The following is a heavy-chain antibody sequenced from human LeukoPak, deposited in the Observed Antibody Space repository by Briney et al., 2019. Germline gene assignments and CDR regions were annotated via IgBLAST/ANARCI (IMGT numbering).Heavy chain of an antibody. V-gene: IGHV3-23*01. CDR3: AKSFAYYGSGSYYTY. J-gene: IGHJ4*02. Sequence: PGGSLRLSCAASGFTFSSYAMSWVRQAPGRGLEWVSAISGSGGSTYYADSVKGRFTISRDNSKNTLYLQMNRLRAEDTAVYYCAKSFAYYGSGSYYTYWGQGTLVTVSS. CDR2: ISGSGGST. D-gene: IGHD3-10*01. CDR1: GFTFSSYA.